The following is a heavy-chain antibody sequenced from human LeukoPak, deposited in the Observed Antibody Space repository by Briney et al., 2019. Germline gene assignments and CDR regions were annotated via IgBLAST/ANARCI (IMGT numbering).Heavy chain of an antibody. J-gene: IGHJ6*02. CDR2: IYSGGST. Sequence: GGSLRLSCAASGFTVSSNYMSWVRQAPGKGLEWVSVIYSGGSTYYADSVKGRFTISRDNSKNTLYLQMNSLRAEDTAVYYCARASCGGDCYPYYYYGMDVWGQGTTVTVSS. CDR3: ARASCGGDCYPYYYYGMDV. V-gene: IGHV3-66*01. D-gene: IGHD2-21*02. CDR1: GFTVSSNY.